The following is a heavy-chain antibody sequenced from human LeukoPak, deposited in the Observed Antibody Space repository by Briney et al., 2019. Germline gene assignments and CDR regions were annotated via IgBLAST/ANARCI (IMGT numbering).Heavy chain of an antibody. CDR2: INTYNGNT. V-gene: IGHV1-18*01. Sequence: VASVKVSCKASGYTFSSYGFSWVRQAPGQGLEWMGGINTYNGNTDYVQRFQGRVTMTTDTSTSTAYMEVRSLRSDDTAVYYCAVEVGLFGNKWFDPWGQGTLVTVSS. J-gene: IGHJ5*02. D-gene: IGHD3-10*01. CDR3: AVEVGLFGNKWFDP. CDR1: GYTFSSYG.